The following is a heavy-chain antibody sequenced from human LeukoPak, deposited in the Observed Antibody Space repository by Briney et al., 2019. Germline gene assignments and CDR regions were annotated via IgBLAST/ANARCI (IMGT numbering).Heavy chain of an antibody. J-gene: IGHJ4*02. V-gene: IGHV3-23*01. CDR2: ISGSGGST. D-gene: IGHD6-13*01. CDR1: GFTFDDHA. Sequence: GGSLRLSCATSGFTFDDHAMSWVRQAPGKGLEWVSAISGSGGSTYYADSVKGRFTISRDNSKNTLYLQMNSLRAEDTAVYYCASFIAAAGEYYFDYWGQGTLVTVSS. CDR3: ASFIAAAGEYYFDY.